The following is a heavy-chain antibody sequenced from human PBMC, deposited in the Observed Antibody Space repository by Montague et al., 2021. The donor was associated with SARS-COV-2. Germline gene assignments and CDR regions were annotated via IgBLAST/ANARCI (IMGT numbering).Heavy chain of an antibody. Sequence: SETLSLTCAVYGGSFSGYYWSWIRQPPGKGLEWIGEINHSGSTDYNPSLKSRVTISVDTSKNQFSLKLSSVTAADTAVYYCARSTYCSGGSCERALLNYWGQGTLVTVSS. CDR2: INHSGST. V-gene: IGHV4-34*01. CDR3: ARSTYCSGGSCERALLNY. D-gene: IGHD2-15*01. J-gene: IGHJ4*02. CDR1: GGSFSGYY.